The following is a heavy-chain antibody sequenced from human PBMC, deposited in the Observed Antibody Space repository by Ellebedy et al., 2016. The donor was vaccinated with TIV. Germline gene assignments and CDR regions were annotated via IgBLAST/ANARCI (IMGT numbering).Heavy chain of an antibody. D-gene: IGHD3-16*01. CDR1: GYTFTGYY. CDR3: ARDLGGLAAFDI. CDR2: INPNSGGT. V-gene: IGHV1-2*02. Sequence: AASVKVSCKASGYTFTGYYMHWVRQAPGQGLEWMGWINPNSGGTNYAQKFQGRVTMTRDTSISTAYMELSRLRSDDTAVYYCARDLGGLAAFDIWGQGTMVTVSS. J-gene: IGHJ3*02.